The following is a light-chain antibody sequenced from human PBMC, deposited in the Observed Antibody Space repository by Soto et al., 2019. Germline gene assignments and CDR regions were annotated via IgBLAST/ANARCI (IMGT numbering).Light chain of an antibody. CDR2: DAS. CDR1: QSVSSY. J-gene: IGKJ1*01. CDR3: QQSYSTPLT. V-gene: IGKV3-11*01. Sequence: EIVLTQSPATLSLSPGERATLSCMASQSVSSYLAWYQQKPGQAPRLLIYDASNRATGIPARFSGSGSGTDFTLTISSLQPEDFATYYCQQSYSTPLTFGQGTKVDIK.